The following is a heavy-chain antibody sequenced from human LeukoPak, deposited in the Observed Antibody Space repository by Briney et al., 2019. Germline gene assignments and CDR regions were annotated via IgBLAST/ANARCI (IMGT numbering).Heavy chain of an antibody. CDR3: ARALRFGARGWDFQH. CDR1: GYTFTGYY. Sequence: ASVKVSCKASGYTFTGYYMHWVRQAPGQGLEWMGWINPNSGGTNYAQKFQGRVTMTRDTSISTAYKELSRLRSDDTAVYYCARALRFGARGWDFQHWGQGTLVT. CDR2: INPNSGGT. V-gene: IGHV1-2*02. D-gene: IGHD3-10*01. J-gene: IGHJ1*01.